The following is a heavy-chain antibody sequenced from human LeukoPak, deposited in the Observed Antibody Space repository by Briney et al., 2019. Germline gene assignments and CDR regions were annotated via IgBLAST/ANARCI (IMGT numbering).Heavy chain of an antibody. J-gene: IGHJ6*03. D-gene: IGHD6-25*01. V-gene: IGHV4-39*07. CDR2: IYYSGST. Sequence: PSETLSLTCTVAGGTISSSSYYWGWIRQPPGKGLEWIGSIYYSGSTYYNPSLKSRVTISVDTSKNQFSLKLSSVTAADTAVYYCAREISAGGRNEDYYYYMDVWGKGTTVTVSS. CDR1: GGTISSSSYY. CDR3: AREISAGGRNEDYYYYMDV.